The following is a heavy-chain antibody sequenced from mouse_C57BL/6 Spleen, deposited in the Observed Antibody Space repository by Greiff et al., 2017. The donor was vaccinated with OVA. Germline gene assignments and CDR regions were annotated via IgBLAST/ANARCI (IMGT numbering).Heavy chain of an antibody. V-gene: IGHV1-64*01. CDR1: GYTFTSYW. CDR3: AREDGNYYYAMDY. D-gene: IGHD2-1*01. Sequence: VQLQQPGAELVKPGASVKLSCKASGYTFTSYWMHWVKQRPGQGLEWIGMIHPNSGSTNYNEKFKSKATLTVDKSSSTAYMQLSSLTSEDSAVYYCAREDGNYYYAMDYWCQGTSVTVSS. CDR2: IHPNSGST. J-gene: IGHJ4*01.